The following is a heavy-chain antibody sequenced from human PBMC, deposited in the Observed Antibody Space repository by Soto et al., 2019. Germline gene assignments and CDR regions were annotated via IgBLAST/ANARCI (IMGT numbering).Heavy chain of an antibody. CDR3: GRQDSVRGGNNGMDV. V-gene: IGHV1-18*01. D-gene: IGHD2-15*01. CDR2: IGGYNGNT. J-gene: IGHJ6*02. CDR1: GYTFSHYG. Sequence: QAQLVQSGAEVKKPGASVKVSCKASGYTFSHYGVSWVRQAPGQRLEWMGWIGGYNGNTNYPQKFKDRVTMTTDTSTSTAYMELRSLSSDDTAVYYCGRQDSVRGGNNGMDVWGQGTTVTVSS.